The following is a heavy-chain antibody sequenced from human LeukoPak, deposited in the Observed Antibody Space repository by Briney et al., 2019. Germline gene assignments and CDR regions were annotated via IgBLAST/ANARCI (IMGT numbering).Heavy chain of an antibody. Sequence: PGGSLRLSCAASGFTFSSYAMSWVRQAPGKGLEWVSGIDSSGDNTYYADSVKGRFTISRDNSKNTLYLQMNSLRAEDTAVYYCATPVTTKAFFDYWGQGTLVTVSS. V-gene: IGHV3-23*01. CDR1: GFTFSSYA. CDR3: ATPVTTKAFFDY. J-gene: IGHJ4*02. D-gene: IGHD4-11*01. CDR2: IDSSGDNT.